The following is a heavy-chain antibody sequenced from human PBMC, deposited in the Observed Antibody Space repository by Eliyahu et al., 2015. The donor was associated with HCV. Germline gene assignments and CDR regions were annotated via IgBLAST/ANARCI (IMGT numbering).Heavy chain of an antibody. J-gene: IGHJ6*02. Sequence: QAPGQGLEWMGWISAYNGNTNYAQKLQGRVTMTTDTSTSTAYMELRSLRSDDTAVYYCARDPIIVLMWGYGMDVWGQGTTVTVSS. CDR3: ARDPIIVLMWGYGMDV. CDR2: ISAYNGNT. V-gene: IGHV1-18*01. D-gene: IGHD2-8*01.